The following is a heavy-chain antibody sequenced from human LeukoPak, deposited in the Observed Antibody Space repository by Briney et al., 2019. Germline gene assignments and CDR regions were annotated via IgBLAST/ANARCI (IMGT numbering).Heavy chain of an antibody. J-gene: IGHJ3*02. CDR3: ARGSGRVVIDDDAFDI. V-gene: IGHV3-48*02. D-gene: IGHD3-3*01. CDR1: GFTFSSYS. CDR2: ISSSSSTI. Sequence: GGSLRLSFAASGFTFSSYSMNWVRQAPGKGLEWISYISSSSSTIYYADSVKGRFTISRDNAKNSLYLQMNSLRDEDTAVYYCARGSGRVVIDDDAFDIWGQGTMVTVSS.